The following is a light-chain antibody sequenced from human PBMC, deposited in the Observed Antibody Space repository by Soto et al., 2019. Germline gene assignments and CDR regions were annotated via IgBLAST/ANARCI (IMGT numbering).Light chain of an antibody. V-gene: IGKV3-20*01. Sequence: EIVVTQSPGTLSLSPRERATLSCRASQSVSNNYLAWYQQKPGQAPRLLIYGASNRATGIPDRFSGSGSGTDFTLTISRLEPEDFAVYYCQQYGSSGTFGQGTKVDIK. CDR3: QQYGSSGT. CDR1: QSVSNNY. CDR2: GAS. J-gene: IGKJ1*01.